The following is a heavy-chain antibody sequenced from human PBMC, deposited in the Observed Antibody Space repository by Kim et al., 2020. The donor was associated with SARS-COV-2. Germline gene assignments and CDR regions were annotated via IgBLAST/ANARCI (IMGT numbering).Heavy chain of an antibody. J-gene: IGHJ4*02. CDR3: ARGEVGATNHPVY. D-gene: IGHD1-26*01. CDR2: IDHSGTT. V-gene: IGHV4-34*01. CDR1: GVSFSGNY. Sequence: SETLSLTCAVSGVSFSGNYWSRVRQPPGKGLEWIGEIDHSGTTYYSPSLKSRVTMSVDTPNNQFSLKVASVTAADTAIYYCARGEVGATNHPVYWGQGTLVTVSS.